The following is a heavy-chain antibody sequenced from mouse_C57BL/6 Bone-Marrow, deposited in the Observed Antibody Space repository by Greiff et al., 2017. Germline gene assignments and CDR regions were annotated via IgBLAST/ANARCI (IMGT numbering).Heavy chain of an antibody. D-gene: IGHD2-3*01. CDR1: GYTFTDYN. J-gene: IGHJ2*01. Sequence: EVQLVESGPELVKPGASVKMSCKASGYTFTDYNMHWVKQSHGKSLEWIGYINPNNGGTSYNQKFKGKATLTVNKSSSTAYMELRSLTSEDSAVYYCARVDGYYDYFDYWGQGTTLTVSS. CDR3: ARVDGYYDYFDY. CDR2: INPNNGGT. V-gene: IGHV1-22*01.